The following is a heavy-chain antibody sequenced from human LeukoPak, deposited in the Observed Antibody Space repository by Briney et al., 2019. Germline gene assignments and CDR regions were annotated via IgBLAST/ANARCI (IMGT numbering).Heavy chain of an antibody. CDR1: GYTFTSYG. Sequence: ASVTVSCKASGYTFTSYGISWVRQAPGQGLEWMGWISAYNGNTNYAQKLQGRVTMTTDTSTSTAYMELRSLRSDDTAVYYCARDLYDFWSGYYSTNNWFDPWGQGTLVTVSS. CDR3: ARDLYDFWSGYYSTNNWFDP. D-gene: IGHD3-3*01. V-gene: IGHV1-18*01. CDR2: ISAYNGNT. J-gene: IGHJ5*02.